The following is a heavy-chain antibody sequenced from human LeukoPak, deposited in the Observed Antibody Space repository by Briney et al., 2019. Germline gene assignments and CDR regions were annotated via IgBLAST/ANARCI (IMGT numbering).Heavy chain of an antibody. CDR3: ARDRIEGGFDV. J-gene: IGHJ6*02. CDR2: SNTDGSET. Sequence: GGSLRLSCEASGFAFSTYWMHWVRQGPGKGLVWVSRSNTDGSETTYADSVKGRFIISKDNAKNTLYLQMNSLRPEDTAIYYWARDRIEGGFDVLGQGTAVTGSS. CDR1: GFAFSTYW. D-gene: IGHD2/OR15-2a*01. V-gene: IGHV3-74*01.